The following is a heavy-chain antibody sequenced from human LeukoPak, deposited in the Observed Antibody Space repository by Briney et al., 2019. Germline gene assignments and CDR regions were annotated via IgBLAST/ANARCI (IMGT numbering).Heavy chain of an antibody. CDR3: ASRPESEAYFDY. CDR1: WGELSSGNEY. CDR2: IYYSGNT. J-gene: IGHJ4*02. V-gene: IGHV4-30-4*01. Sequence: SQTLSLTCTVSWGELSSGNEYWSWSRQPPGRGLELIEYIYYSGNTYYKPSLKSRVTISVDTSKNQFSLKLSSVTAADTAVYYCASRPESEAYFDYGGQGTLVTVSS.